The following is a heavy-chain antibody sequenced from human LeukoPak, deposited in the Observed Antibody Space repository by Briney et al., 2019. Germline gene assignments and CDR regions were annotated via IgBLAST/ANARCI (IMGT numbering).Heavy chain of an antibody. CDR2: ISSSSTYI. D-gene: IGHD3-16*01. CDR1: GFTFRSYS. V-gene: IGHV3-21*01. J-gene: IGHJ4*02. Sequence: GGSLRLSCAASGFTFRSYSMNWVRQAPGKGLEWVSSISSSSTYIYYADSVKGRFTISRDNAKNTLYLQMNSLRAEDTAVYYCARVRWGGLYYFDYWGQGTLVTVSS. CDR3: ARVRWGGLYYFDY.